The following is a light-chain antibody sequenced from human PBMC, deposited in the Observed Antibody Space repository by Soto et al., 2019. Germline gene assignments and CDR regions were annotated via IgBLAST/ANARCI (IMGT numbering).Light chain of an antibody. J-gene: IGKJ3*01. CDR1: QIISNNY. Sequence: EIVLTQSPGTLSLSPGERATLSCRASQIISNNYLAWYQQKPGQAPRLLVYGASSRATGIPDRFSGSGSGTDFTLTISSLDPEDFAVYYCQQYGSSRFTFGPGTKVDIK. V-gene: IGKV3-20*01. CDR2: GAS. CDR3: QQYGSSRFT.